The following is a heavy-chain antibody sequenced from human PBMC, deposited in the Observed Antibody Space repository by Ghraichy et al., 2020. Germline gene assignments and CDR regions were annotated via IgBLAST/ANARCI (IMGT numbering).Heavy chain of an antibody. V-gene: IGHV4-34*01. D-gene: IGHD6-19*01. CDR1: GGSFSGYY. CDR2: INHSGST. CDR3: ARVRAGLDY. J-gene: IGHJ4*02. Sequence: SETLSLTCAVYGGSFSGYYWSWIRQPPGKGLEWIGEINHSGSTNYNPSLKSRVTISVDTSKNQFSLKLSSVTAADTAVYYCARVRAGLDYWGQGTLVTVSS.